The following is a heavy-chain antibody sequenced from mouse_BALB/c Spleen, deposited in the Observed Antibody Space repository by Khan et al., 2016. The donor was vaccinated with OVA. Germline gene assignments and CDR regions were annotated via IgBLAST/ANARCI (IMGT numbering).Heavy chain of an antibody. D-gene: IGHD3-3*01. CDR1: GYSITSGYY. V-gene: IGHV3-6*02. J-gene: IGHJ3*01. CDR2: ITSGGSF. Sequence: EVKLEVSGPGLVKPSQSLSLTCSVTGYSITSGYYWNWIRQFPGNKLEWMGYITSGGSFNYNPSLKNRISISRDTSNNQFFLKLISVTPEDTATYYCARAGRWFDYWGQGTLVTVSA. CDR3: ARAGRWFDY.